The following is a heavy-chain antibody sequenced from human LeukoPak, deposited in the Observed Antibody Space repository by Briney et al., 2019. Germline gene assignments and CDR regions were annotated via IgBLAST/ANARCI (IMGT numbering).Heavy chain of an antibody. CDR1: GFTFSSYG. J-gene: IGHJ5*02. CDR2: ISYDGSNK. CDR3: AEDLFPGIAVAGGWFDP. D-gene: IGHD6-19*01. V-gene: IGHV3-30*18. Sequence: GGSLRLSCAASGFTFSSYGMHWVRQAPGKGLEWVAVISYDGSNKYYADSVKGRFTISRDNSKNTLYLQMNSLRAEDTAVYYCAEDLFPGIAVAGGWFDPWGQGTLVTVSS.